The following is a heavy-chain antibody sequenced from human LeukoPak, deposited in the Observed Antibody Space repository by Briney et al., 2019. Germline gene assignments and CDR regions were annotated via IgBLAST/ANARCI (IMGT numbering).Heavy chain of an antibody. Sequence: SVTVSFTASGGTFSSYAISWVRQAPGQGLEWMGGIIPIFGTTNYAQKFQDRVTITADKSTSTAYMELSSLRPEDTAVYYCARVVGLTGYSSSWYSGYYYYMDVWGKGTTVTVSS. J-gene: IGHJ6*03. CDR3: ARVVGLTGYSSSWYSGYYYYMDV. CDR2: IIPIFGTT. V-gene: IGHV1-69*06. CDR1: GGTFSSYA. D-gene: IGHD6-13*01.